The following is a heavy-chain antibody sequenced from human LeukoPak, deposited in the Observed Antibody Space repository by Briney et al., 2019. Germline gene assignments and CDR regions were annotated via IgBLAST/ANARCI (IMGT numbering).Heavy chain of an antibody. CDR1: GGSISSDY. CDR3: AREYYDSSGFFQY. D-gene: IGHD3-22*01. CDR2: IYYSGST. J-gene: IGHJ4*02. V-gene: IGHV4-59*01. Sequence: PSETLSLTCTVSGGSISSDYWSWIRQPPGKGLEWIGYIYYSGSTNYNPSLKSRVTISVDASKNQFSLNLSSVTAADTAVYYCAREYYDSSGFFQYWGQGTLVTVSS.